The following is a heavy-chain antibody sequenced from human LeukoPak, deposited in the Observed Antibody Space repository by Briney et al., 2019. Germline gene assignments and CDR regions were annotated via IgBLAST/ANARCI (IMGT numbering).Heavy chain of an antibody. CDR1: EVTLVDHH. J-gene: IGHJ3*02. CDR3: ARDGAEGDNSAFDM. D-gene: IGHD3-22*01. CDR2: TRDKARVYTT. Sequence: PGGSLRLSCAASEVTLVDHHMNWVRQAPGKGLDWVGRTRDKARVYTTEYAASVKGRFTISRDDSKTLVYLQMNSLRTEDTAVYFCARDGAEGDNSAFDMWGQGTVVTVSS. V-gene: IGHV3-72*01.